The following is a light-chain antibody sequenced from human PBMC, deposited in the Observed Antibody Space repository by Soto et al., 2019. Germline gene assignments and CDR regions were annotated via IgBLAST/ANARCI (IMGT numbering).Light chain of an antibody. Sequence: DIQLTQSPSFLSASVGDRVTITCRASQGISSYLAWYQQKPGKAPKLLIYAASTLQSGVPSRFSGSGSGTDFTLTISSLQPEEFATFYCQQTHTYPVTFGGGTKVEIK. CDR3: QQTHTYPVT. J-gene: IGKJ4*01. CDR1: QGISSY. V-gene: IGKV1-9*01. CDR2: AAS.